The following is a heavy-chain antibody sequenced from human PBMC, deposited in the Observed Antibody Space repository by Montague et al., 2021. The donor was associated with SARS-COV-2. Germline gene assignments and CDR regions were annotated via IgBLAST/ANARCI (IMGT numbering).Heavy chain of an antibody. D-gene: IGHD3-10*01. CDR3: AKDSYYYGLGYGMDV. V-gene: IGHV3-23*01. J-gene: IGHJ6*02. CDR1: GFTFSNSA. CDR2: SSCSDCGT. Sequence: SLSLSFSASGFTFSNSAMNWVRQAPGNGLECVSCSSCSDCGTPYADSVKGRFTISSDNSTNVLYLPMNSLRAADTALYYCAKDSYYYGLGYGMDVWGQGTTGT.